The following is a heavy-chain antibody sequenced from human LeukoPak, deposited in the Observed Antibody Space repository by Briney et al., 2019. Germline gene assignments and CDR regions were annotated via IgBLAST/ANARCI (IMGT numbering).Heavy chain of an antibody. CDR1: GFTFSSYG. D-gene: IGHD6-19*01. J-gene: IGHJ5*02. V-gene: IGHV3-21*01. CDR3: AXGYXRYSSGPNWFDA. Sequence: GGSLRLSCAASGFTFSSYGMNWVRQAPGKGLEWVSSISVSDNYIYYADSVKGRFAISRDNAKNSLYLQMNSLRGGDTAVYYXAXGYXRYSSGPNWFDAWGQGTLVTVSS. CDR2: ISVSDNYI.